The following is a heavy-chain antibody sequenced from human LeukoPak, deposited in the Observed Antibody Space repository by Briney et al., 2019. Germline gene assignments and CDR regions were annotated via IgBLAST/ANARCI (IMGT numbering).Heavy chain of an antibody. CDR3: VRDASGTSPLDY. J-gene: IGHJ4*02. V-gene: IGHV3-74*01. CDR2: VDGDGSDT. CDR1: GFTFSAYW. Sequence: PGGSLRLSCAASGFTFSAYWMHWVRQAPGKGLVWVSVVDGDGSDTVYADSVKGRFTISRDNAKSTLYLQMDSLRAEDTAVYYCVRDASGTSPLDYWGQGTLVTVSS. D-gene: IGHD1-26*01.